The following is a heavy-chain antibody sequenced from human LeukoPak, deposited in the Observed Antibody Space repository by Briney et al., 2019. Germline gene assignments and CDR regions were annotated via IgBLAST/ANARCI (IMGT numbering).Heavy chain of an antibody. CDR3: ARVRGYSGSGTFWYFDL. V-gene: IGHV3-11*01. J-gene: IGHJ2*01. D-gene: IGHD3-10*01. Sequence: GGSLRLSCAASGFTFINAWMSWVRQAPGKGLEWLSYISESDNSIYYADSVKGRFTISRDNAKNSLSLQMNSLRVEDMAIYYCARVRGYSGSGTFWYFDLWGRGTLVTVSS. CDR1: GFTFINAW. CDR2: ISESDNSI.